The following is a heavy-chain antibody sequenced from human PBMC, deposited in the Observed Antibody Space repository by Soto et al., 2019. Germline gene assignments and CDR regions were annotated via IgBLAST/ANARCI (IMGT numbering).Heavy chain of an antibody. Sequence: PGESLKISCKDSGYSFTNYWISWVRQMPGKGLEWMGGIDPTDSYTRYSPSFQGQVTISADKSISTAYLQWSSLKASDTAMYYCARSTYYYDSSGYFPYYYYYGMDVWGQGTTVTVSS. J-gene: IGHJ6*02. CDR2: IDPTDSYT. D-gene: IGHD3-22*01. V-gene: IGHV5-10-1*04. CDR3: ARSTYYYDSSGYFPYYYYYGMDV. CDR1: GYSFTNYW.